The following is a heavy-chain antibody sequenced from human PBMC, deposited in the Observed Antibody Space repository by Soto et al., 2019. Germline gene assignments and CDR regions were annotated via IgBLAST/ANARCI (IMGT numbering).Heavy chain of an antibody. D-gene: IGHD2-21*01. V-gene: IGHV4-4*02. J-gene: IGHJ4*02. CDR1: GGSFSTTHR. Sequence: QVQLQESGPEVVKPSGTLSLSCAVSGGSFSTTHRWTWVRQAPGKGLVWIGEVYDSGNTNYSPSLKSRVTISQHKSKTEFYLKLTSVTAADTAVYYCARVYVFVGLAFSFDYWGQGALVTVSA. CDR3: ARVYVFVGLAFSFDY. CDR2: VYDSGNT.